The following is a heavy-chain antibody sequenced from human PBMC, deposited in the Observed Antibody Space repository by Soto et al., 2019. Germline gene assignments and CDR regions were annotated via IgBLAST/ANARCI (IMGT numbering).Heavy chain of an antibody. D-gene: IGHD6-13*01. CDR2: ISAYNGNT. V-gene: IGHV1-18*01. Sequence: GASVKVSCKASGYTFTSYGISWVRQAPGQGLEWMGWISAYNGNTNYAQKLQGRVTMTTDTSTSTAYMELRSLRSDYTAVYYCAVAAAGSQKNNKFDPWGQGTLVTVSS. CDR1: GYTFTSYG. J-gene: IGHJ5*02. CDR3: AVAAAGSQKNNKFDP.